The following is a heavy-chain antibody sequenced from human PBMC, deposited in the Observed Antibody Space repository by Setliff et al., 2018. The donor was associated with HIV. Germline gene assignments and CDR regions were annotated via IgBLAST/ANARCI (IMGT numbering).Heavy chain of an antibody. CDR1: GYTFTSCF. D-gene: IGHD2-15*01. CDR3: ARDRGGSWTFDH. J-gene: IGHJ4*02. CDR2: INPNEIMA. V-gene: IGHV1-46*01. Sequence: ASVKVSCKASGYTFTSCFLHWVRQAPGQGLEWMGFINPNEIMAHYAQKFQDRVALTRDTSTGTVYMELRSLRSEDTAVYYCARDRGGSWTFDHWGQGTLVTVSS.